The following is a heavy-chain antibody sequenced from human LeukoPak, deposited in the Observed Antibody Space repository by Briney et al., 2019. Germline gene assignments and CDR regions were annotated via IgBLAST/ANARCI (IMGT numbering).Heavy chain of an antibody. CDR2: ISYDGRNK. Sequence: PGGSLRLSCAASGSTFNNHDMHWVRQAPGKGLEWVAGISYDGRNKYYADSVKGRFTISRDNSKNTLNLQMNSLRTEDTAVYYCARDYDSVHAFDIWGQGTMVTVSS. V-gene: IGHV3-30*03. CDR1: GSTFNNHD. J-gene: IGHJ3*02. D-gene: IGHD5-12*01. CDR3: ARDYDSVHAFDI.